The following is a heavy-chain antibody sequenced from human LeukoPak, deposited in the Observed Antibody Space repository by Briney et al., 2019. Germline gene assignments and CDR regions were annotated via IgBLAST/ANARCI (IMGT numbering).Heavy chain of an antibody. CDR2: INTNGDDT. Sequence: QPGGSLRLSCSASGFTFTNYAVHWVRQAPGKGLEHVSTINTNGDDTYYADSVKGRFTISRDNSKRTLYLQMSSLRAEDTAVYYCVKDLRGGGYYTSFDYWGQGTLVTVSS. J-gene: IGHJ4*02. D-gene: IGHD3-10*01. CDR3: VKDLRGGGYYTSFDY. V-gene: IGHV3-64D*09. CDR1: GFTFTNYA.